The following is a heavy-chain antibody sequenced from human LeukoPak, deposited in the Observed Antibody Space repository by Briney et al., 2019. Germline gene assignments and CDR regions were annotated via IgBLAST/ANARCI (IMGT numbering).Heavy chain of an antibody. Sequence: GGSLRLSCAASGFTFDDYAMHWVRQAPRKGLEWVSLISWDGGSTYYADSVKGRFTISRDNSKNSLYLQMNSLRAEDTALYYCAKGPCGSTSCPYYFDYWGQGTLVTVSS. V-gene: IGHV3-43D*04. D-gene: IGHD2-2*01. CDR1: GFTFDDYA. J-gene: IGHJ4*02. CDR2: ISWDGGST. CDR3: AKGPCGSTSCPYYFDY.